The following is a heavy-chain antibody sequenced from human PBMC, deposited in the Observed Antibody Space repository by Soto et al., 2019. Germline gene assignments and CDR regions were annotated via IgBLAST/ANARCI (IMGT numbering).Heavy chain of an antibody. Sequence: ASVKVSCKASGYTFTSYYMHWVRQAPGQGLEWMGIINPSGGSTSYAQKFQGRVTMTRDTSTSTVYMELSSLRAEDTAVYYCAKAGHYDFWSGYYKANYYGMDVWGQGTTVTVSS. CDR3: AKAGHYDFWSGYYKANYYGMDV. CDR2: INPSGGST. CDR1: GYTFTSYY. D-gene: IGHD3-3*01. J-gene: IGHJ6*02. V-gene: IGHV1-46*01.